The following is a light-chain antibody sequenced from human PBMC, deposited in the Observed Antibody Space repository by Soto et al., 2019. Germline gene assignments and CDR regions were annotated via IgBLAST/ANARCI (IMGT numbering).Light chain of an antibody. CDR3: LLADSGGRV. CDR2: DTT. V-gene: IGLV7-46*01. J-gene: IGLJ2*01. Sequence: QAVVTQEPSLTVSPGGTVTLTCGSSDGPVTSNHYPYWYQQRPGQVPRTLIYDTTNRQSWAPARFSGSLVGVKAALTLSGAQPEDEADYYCLLADSGGRVFGGGTKVTVL. CDR1: DGPVTSNHY.